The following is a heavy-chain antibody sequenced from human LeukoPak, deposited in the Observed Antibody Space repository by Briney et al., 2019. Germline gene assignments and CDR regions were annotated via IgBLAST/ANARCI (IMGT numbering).Heavy chain of an antibody. Sequence: GGSLRLSCAASGFTSSSYAMSWVRQAPGKGLEWVAVISYDGSNKYYADSVKGRFTISRDNSKNTLYLQMNSLRAEDTAVYYCAKQEVARDYYYYYMDVWGKGTTVTVSS. CDR3: AKQEVARDYYYYYMDV. CDR1: GFTSSSYA. V-gene: IGHV3-30*18. J-gene: IGHJ6*03. D-gene: IGHD2-15*01. CDR2: ISYDGSNK.